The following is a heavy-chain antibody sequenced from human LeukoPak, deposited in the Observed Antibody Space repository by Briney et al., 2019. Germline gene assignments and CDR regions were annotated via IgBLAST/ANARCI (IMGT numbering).Heavy chain of an antibody. Sequence: PSETLSLTCTVSGGSISSSSYYWGWIRQPPGKGLEWIGSIYYSGSTYYNPSLKSRVTISVDTSKNQFSLKLSSVTAADTAVYYCARGSGYCSSTSCPRYYMDVWGKGTTVTVSS. V-gene: IGHV4-39*07. J-gene: IGHJ6*03. CDR1: GGSISSSSYY. D-gene: IGHD2-2*01. CDR3: ARGSGYCSSTSCPRYYMDV. CDR2: IYYSGST.